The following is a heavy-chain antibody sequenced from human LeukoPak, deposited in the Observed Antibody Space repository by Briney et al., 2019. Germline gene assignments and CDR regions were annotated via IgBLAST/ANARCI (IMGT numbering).Heavy chain of an antibody. CDR1: GFTFSSSW. CDR2: INSDGST. Sequence: GGSLRLSCAASGFTFSSSWMHWVRQAPGKGLVWVSRINSDGSTIYADSVKGRFTISRDNAKNTLYLQMNSLRAEDTAVYYCAKLPGYSSGWYLDYWGQGTLVTVSS. J-gene: IGHJ4*02. D-gene: IGHD6-19*01. V-gene: IGHV3-74*01. CDR3: AKLPGYSSGWYLDY.